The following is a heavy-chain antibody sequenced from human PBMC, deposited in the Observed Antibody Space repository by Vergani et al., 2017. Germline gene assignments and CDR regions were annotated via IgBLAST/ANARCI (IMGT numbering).Heavy chain of an antibody. D-gene: IGHD2-15*01. V-gene: IGHV1-46*01. CDR3: AREGCSGGSCYRVRGLYYYGMDV. J-gene: IGHJ6*02. CDR2: INPSGGST. Sequence: QVQLVQSGAEVKKPGASVKVSCKASGYTFTSYYMHWVRQAPGQGLEWMGIINPSGGSTSYAQKFQGRVTITADESTSTAYMELSSLRSEDTAVYYCAREGCSGGSCYRVRGLYYYGMDVWGQGTTVTVSS. CDR1: GYTFTSYY.